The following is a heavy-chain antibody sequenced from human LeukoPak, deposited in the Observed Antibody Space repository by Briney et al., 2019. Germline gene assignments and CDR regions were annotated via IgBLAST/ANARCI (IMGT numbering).Heavy chain of an antibody. Sequence: GESLQTSCKASGYSFTTHWIGWVRQMPGKGLEWMGIIYPGDSDTRYSPSFQGHVTISADKSISTAYLQWSSLKASDTAMYYCAGQSEVGSGWYPDYWGQGTLVTVSS. CDR3: AGQSEVGSGWYPDY. J-gene: IGHJ4*02. CDR1: GYSFTTHW. V-gene: IGHV5-51*01. CDR2: IYPGDSDT. D-gene: IGHD6-19*01.